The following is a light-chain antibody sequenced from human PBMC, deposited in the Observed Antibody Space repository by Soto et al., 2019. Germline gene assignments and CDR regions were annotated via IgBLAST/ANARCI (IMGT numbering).Light chain of an antibody. V-gene: IGLV1-40*01. CDR3: QSYDSSLSGFWV. CDR2: GNN. CDR1: SSNIGAGYD. Sequence: QSVLTHPPSVSGAPGQRVTISCTGRSSNIGAGYDVHWYQQLPGTSPKLLIYGNNNRPSGVPDRFSGSKSGTSASLAITGLQAEDEADYYCQSYDSSLSGFWVFGGGTQLTVL. J-gene: IGLJ3*02.